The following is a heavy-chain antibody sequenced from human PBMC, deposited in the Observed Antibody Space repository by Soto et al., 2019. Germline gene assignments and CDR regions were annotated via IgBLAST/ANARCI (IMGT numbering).Heavy chain of an antibody. Sequence: GGSLRLSCEASGFTFSRVGMNWVRQVPGKGLEWVASISSASSETWYSDSVKGRFIISRDNAQNSLFLQMNTLRPDDSAIYYCARVAYWGPGTQVTVSS. CDR3: ARVAY. J-gene: IGHJ4*02. CDR2: ISSASSET. CDR1: GFTFSRVG. V-gene: IGHV3-21*01.